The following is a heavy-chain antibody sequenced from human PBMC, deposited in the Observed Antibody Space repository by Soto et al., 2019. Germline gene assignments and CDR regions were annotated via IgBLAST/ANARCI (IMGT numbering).Heavy chain of an antibody. CDR2: IKSRTDGGIT. V-gene: IGHV3-15*01. CDR1: GFTVTNTW. CDR3: STDKLLWIGGDDAFDI. Sequence: EVQLVESGGGLVEPGGSLRLSCAASGFTVTNTWMSWVRQAPGKGLEWVGRIKSRTDGGITDYAATGKGRFTISREDSKYTLYLKMNSLKTEDKAGYYCSTDKLLWIGGDDAFDIWGQGTMVTVSS. J-gene: IGHJ3*02. D-gene: IGHD3-3*01.